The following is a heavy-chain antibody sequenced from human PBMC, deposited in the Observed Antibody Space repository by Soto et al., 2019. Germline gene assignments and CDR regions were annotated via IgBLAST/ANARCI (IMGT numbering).Heavy chain of an antibody. J-gene: IGHJ4*02. D-gene: IGHD4-17*01. CDR1: GGSIRTRSSY. Sequence: SETLSLTCTVSGGSIRTRSSYWGWIRQPPGKGLEWIGSIYYIGNTYSNPSLKSRVAISIDSSKTRFSLNPNSVTTADTAVYYCGAQDYVAKGYHFETWAQGTVVTVSS. CDR3: GAQDYVAKGYHFET. V-gene: IGHV4-39*02. CDR2: IYYIGNT.